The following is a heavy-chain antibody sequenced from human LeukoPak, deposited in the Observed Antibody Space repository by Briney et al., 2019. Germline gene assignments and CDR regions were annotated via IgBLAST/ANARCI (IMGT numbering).Heavy chain of an antibody. CDR2: IYYSGNT. CDR1: GGSISVTNYY. V-gene: IGHV4-39*01. Sequence: SETLSLTCIVSGGSISVTNYYWGWIRQPPGKGLEWIGSIYYSGNTYYNSHLRSRLTMSVDTSKKQFSLKLSSVTAADTAVYYCARRSGGHSYGLGYWGQGTLVTVSS. J-gene: IGHJ4*02. D-gene: IGHD5-18*01. CDR3: ARRSGGHSYGLGY.